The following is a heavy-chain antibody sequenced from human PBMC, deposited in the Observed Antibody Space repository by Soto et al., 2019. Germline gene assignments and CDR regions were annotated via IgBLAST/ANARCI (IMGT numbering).Heavy chain of an antibody. Sequence: QVQLQESGPGLVKPSQTLSLTCTVSGGSISSGDYYWSWIRQPPGKGLEWIGYIYYSGSTYYNPSLKSRVTISVDTSNTQCSLKLSSVTAADTAVYSCARAISGGSSMGLDYWGQGTLVTVSS. CDR1: GGSISSGDYY. CDR3: ARAISGGSSMGLDY. V-gene: IGHV4-30-4*01. J-gene: IGHJ4*02. D-gene: IGHD1-26*01. CDR2: IYYSGST.